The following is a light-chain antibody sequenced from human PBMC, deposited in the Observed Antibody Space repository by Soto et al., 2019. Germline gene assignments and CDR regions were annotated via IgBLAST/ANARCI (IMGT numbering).Light chain of an antibody. CDR2: SNN. V-gene: IGLV1-44*01. Sequence: QSVLTQTPSASGTPGQRVTISCSGSSSNIGSNTVNWYQQLPGTAPKLLIYSNNQRPSGVPDRFSGSKSGASASLAISGLQSEDEADYYCATWDDSLNAQGVFGTGTQLTVL. CDR1: SSNIGSNT. J-gene: IGLJ1*01. CDR3: ATWDDSLNAQGV.